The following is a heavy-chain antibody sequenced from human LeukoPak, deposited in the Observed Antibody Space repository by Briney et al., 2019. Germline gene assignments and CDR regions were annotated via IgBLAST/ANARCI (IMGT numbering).Heavy chain of an antibody. V-gene: IGHV4-39*01. CDR2: IYYSGCT. D-gene: IGHD4-17*01. Sequence: SETLSLTCTVSGGSISSSSYYWGWIRQPPGKGLEWIGSIYYSGCTYYNPSLKSRVTISVDTSKNQFSLKLSSVTAADTAVYYCASGTVTVDYWGQGTLVTVSS. CDR3: ASGTVTVDY. CDR1: GGSISSSSYY. J-gene: IGHJ4*02.